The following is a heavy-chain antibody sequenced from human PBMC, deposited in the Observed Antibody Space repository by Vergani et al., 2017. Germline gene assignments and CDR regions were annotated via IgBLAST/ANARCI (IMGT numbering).Heavy chain of an antibody. Sequence: EVQLVESGGGLVKPGGSLRLSCAASGFTFSSYWMNWVRQAPGKGLEWVANIKQDGSEKYYVDSVKGRFTISRDNAKNSLYLQMNSLRAEDTAVYYCARDRTTATSTDFDYWGQGTLVTVTS. CDR3: ARDRTTATSTDFDY. D-gene: IGHD2-15*01. CDR2: IKQDGSEK. CDR1: GFTFSSYW. J-gene: IGHJ4*02. V-gene: IGHV3-7*01.